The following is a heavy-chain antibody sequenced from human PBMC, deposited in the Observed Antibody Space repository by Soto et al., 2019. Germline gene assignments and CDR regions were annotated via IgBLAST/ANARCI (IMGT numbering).Heavy chain of an antibody. CDR1: GDSIRSSHW. CDR3: AKINGDSLFFDY. D-gene: IGHD4-17*01. V-gene: IGHV4-4*02. CDR2: TFHSGST. J-gene: IGHJ4*02. Sequence: PSETLSLTCDVSGDSIRSSHWWSWVRQPPGKGLEWIGETFHSGSTTYNPSLKRRVTISADKSKNQFSLRLTSVIAADTAVYYCAKINGDSLFFDYWGQGALVTVSS.